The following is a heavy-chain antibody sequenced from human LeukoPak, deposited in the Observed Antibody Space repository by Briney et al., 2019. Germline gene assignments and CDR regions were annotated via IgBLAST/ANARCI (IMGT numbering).Heavy chain of an antibody. CDR1: GGTFSSYA. CDR2: IIPIFGTA. V-gene: IGHV1-69*13. D-gene: IGHD6-6*01. CDR3: ARTVVYSTSSPYYYGMGV. J-gene: IGHJ6*02. Sequence: SVKVSCKASGGTFSSYAISWVRQAPGQGLEWMGGIIPIFGTANYAQKFQGRVTITADESTSTAYMELSSLRSEDTAVYYCARTVVYSTSSPYYYGMGVWGQGTTVTVSS.